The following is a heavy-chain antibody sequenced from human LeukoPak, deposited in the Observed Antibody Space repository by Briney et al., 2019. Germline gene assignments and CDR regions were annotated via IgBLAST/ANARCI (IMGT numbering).Heavy chain of an antibody. D-gene: IGHD3-22*01. V-gene: IGHV3-48*03. CDR1: GFTFSTYE. Sequence: PGGSLRLSCAASGFTFSTYEMNWVRRAPGKGLEWRSYISSSGTTIYITDSVKGRFTVSRDNAKMSLYLQMSGLRAEDKSVYYCVRVPDYNMRYFGYWGQGTLVTVSS. CDR3: VRVPDYNMRYFGY. J-gene: IGHJ4*02. CDR2: ISSSGTTI.